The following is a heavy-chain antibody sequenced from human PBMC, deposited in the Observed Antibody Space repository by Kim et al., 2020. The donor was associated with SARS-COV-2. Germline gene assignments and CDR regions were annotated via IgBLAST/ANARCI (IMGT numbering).Heavy chain of an antibody. V-gene: IGHV4-59*01. Sequence: SETLSLTCTVSGGSISSYYWSWIRQPPGKGLEWIGYIYYSGSTNYNPSLKSRVTISVDTSKNQFSLKLSSVTAADTAVYYCARGTLYDFWSGYYIQLPHSLYMDVWGKGTTVTVSS. J-gene: IGHJ6*03. CDR1: GGSISSYY. CDR2: IYYSGST. D-gene: IGHD3-3*01. CDR3: ARGTLYDFWSGYYIQLPHSLYMDV.